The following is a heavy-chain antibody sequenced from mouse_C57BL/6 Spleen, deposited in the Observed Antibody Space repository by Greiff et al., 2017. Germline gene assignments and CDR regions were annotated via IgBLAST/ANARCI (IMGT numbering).Heavy chain of an antibody. Sequence: EVKLEESGGGLVQPGGSMKLSCVASGFTFSNYWMNWVRQSPEKGLEWVAQIRLKSDNYATHYAESVKGRFTISRDDSKSSVYLQMNNVRAEDTGIYYCTGPIDYDYDGYAMDYWGQGTSVTVSS. D-gene: IGHD2-4*01. J-gene: IGHJ4*01. CDR3: TGPIDYDYDGYAMDY. CDR2: IRLKSDNYAT. V-gene: IGHV6-3*01. CDR1: GFTFSNYW.